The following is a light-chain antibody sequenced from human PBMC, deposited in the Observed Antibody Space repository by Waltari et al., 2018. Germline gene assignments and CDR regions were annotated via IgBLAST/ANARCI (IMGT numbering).Light chain of an antibody. CDR2: WAS. CDR3: QQYYDTPRT. V-gene: IGKV4-1*01. J-gene: IGKJ1*01. CDR1: QTVLYSSDNNNY. Sequence: DIVMTQSPDSLAVSLGERATIHCKHSQTVLYSSDNNNYLAWYQQKLGQPPKLLIYWASTRASGVPDRFSGSGSGTDFTLTISSLQAEDVAVYYCQQYYDTPRTFGQGTRVEIK.